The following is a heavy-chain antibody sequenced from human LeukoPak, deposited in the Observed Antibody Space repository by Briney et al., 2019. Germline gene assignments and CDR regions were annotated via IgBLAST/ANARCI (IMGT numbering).Heavy chain of an antibody. CDR2: TYYRSKWYN. CDR1: GDSVSSNTAV. V-gene: IGHV6-1*01. J-gene: IGHJ4*02. CDR3: ARGRHIFDY. Sequence: SETLSLTCAVSGDSVSSNTAVGNWIRQSPSRGLEWLGRTYYRSKWYNVYAVSVKGRITISQDTSKNQCSLKLTSGPAADTVMYFWARGRHIFDYWGRGTMVTVSS.